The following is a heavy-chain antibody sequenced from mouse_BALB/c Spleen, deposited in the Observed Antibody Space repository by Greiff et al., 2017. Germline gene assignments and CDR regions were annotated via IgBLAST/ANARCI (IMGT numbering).Heavy chain of an antibody. CDR3: ARSYGSSYNYAMDY. CDR1: GDSITSGY. CDR2: ISYSGST. V-gene: IGHV3-8*02. J-gene: IGHJ4*01. D-gene: IGHD1-1*01. Sequence: EVKLQESGPSLVKPSQTLSLTCSVTGDSITSGYWNWIRKFPGNKLEYMGYISYSGSTYYNPSLKSRISITRDTSKNQYYLQLNSVTTEDTATYYCARSYGSSYNYAMDYWGQGTSVTVSS.